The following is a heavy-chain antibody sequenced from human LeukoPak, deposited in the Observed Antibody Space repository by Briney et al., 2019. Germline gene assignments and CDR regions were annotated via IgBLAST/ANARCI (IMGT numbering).Heavy chain of an antibody. CDR2: MNPNSGNT. V-gene: IGHV1-8*01. CDR1: GYTFTGYD. CDR3: ASGSGYSGHGSVGY. J-gene: IGHJ4*02. Sequence: ASVKVSCKASGYTFTGYDINWVRQATGQGLEWMGWMNPNSGNTGYAQKFQGRVTMTRNTSISTAYMELSSLRSEDTAVYYCASGSGYSGHGSVGYWGQGTLVTVSS. D-gene: IGHD5-12*01.